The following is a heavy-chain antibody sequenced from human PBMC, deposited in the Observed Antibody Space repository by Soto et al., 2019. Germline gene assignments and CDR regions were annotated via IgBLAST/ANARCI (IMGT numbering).Heavy chain of an antibody. V-gene: IGHV3-9*01. CDR2: VNWNGRTT. CDR1: GLTFDDYV. J-gene: IGHJ4*02. Sequence: PGGSLRRSFAASGLTFDDYVMHWVRQAPGKGLEWVASVNWNGRTTLYAAAVKGRFSVSRDNGKNSLYLEMTSLRPNDTALYFCAKAREYNYDLDHWGQGILSTVSS. D-gene: IGHD3-16*01. CDR3: AKAREYNYDLDH.